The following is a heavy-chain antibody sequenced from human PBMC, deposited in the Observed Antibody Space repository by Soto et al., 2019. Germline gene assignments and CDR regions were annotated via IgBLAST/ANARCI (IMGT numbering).Heavy chain of an antibody. CDR2: IRNKAHSYST. J-gene: IGHJ4*02. CDR3: ARDWYGSSHPRAANTPLDY. Sequence: GGSLRLSCAVSGFTFGDHYVDWVRQAPGKGLEWVGRIRNKAHSYSTAYADSVKGRFTISRDNAKNSLYLQMNSLRAEDTAVYYCARDWYGSSHPRAANTPLDYWGQGTLVTVLL. V-gene: IGHV3-72*01. CDR1: GFTFGDHY. D-gene: IGHD6-13*01.